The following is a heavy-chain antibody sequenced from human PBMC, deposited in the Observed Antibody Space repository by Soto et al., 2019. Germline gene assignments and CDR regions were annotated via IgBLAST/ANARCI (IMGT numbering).Heavy chain of an antibody. V-gene: IGHV3-64D*08. J-gene: IGHJ5*02. CDR2: ISSNGGST. Sequence: PGGSLRLSCSASGFTFSSYAMHWVRQAPGKGLEYVSAISSNGGSTYYADSVKGRFTISRDNSKNTLYLQMSSLRAEDTAVYYCVKVSQYSGSYYNWFDPWGQGTLVTVSS. D-gene: IGHD1-26*01. CDR1: GFTFSSYA. CDR3: VKVSQYSGSYYNWFDP.